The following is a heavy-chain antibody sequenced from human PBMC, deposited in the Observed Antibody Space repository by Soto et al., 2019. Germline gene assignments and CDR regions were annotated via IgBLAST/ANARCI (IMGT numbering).Heavy chain of an antibody. J-gene: IGHJ3*02. Sequence: EVQLVETGGGLIQPGGSLRLSCVASGLTVSSNSMNWVRQAPGKGLEWVSVLYSGGSTHYEGSVKGRFIISRDNSKNTLYLQMNSLRAEDTAVYYCVRDRPGDEGDAFDIWGHGTMVTVSS. D-gene: IGHD3-10*01. CDR1: GLTVSSNS. CDR2: LYSGGST. V-gene: IGHV3-53*02. CDR3: VRDRPGDEGDAFDI.